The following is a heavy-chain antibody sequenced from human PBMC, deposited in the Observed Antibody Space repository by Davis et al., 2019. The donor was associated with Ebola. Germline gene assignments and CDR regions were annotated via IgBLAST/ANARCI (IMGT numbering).Heavy chain of an antibody. CDR3: ARETTPEAFAV. V-gene: IGHV4-30-4*07. Sequence: MPSETLSLTCAVSGGSIDSVAFSWSWIRQSPGKGLQWIGYVYYSGGATYNPSLKSRVSMSVDTSKNQFSLRLSSLTTADTAVYYCARETTPEAFAVWGQGTMVIVSA. J-gene: IGHJ3*01. CDR2: VYYSGGA. D-gene: IGHD1-14*01. CDR1: GGSIDSVAFS.